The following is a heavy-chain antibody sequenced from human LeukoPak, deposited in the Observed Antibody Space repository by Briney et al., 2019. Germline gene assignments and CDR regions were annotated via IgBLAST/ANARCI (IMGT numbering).Heavy chain of an antibody. V-gene: IGHV3-30*02. CDR2: LRYDGNNK. CDR3: ARPYYYDSSGYPY. J-gene: IGHJ4*02. CDR1: GFTFSSYG. D-gene: IGHD3-22*01. Sequence: GGSLRLSCAASGFTFSSYGMHWVRQAPGKGLEWVAFLRYDGNNKYYADSVKGRFTISRDTSKNTLFLQMNSLRAEDTALYYCARPYYYDSSGYPYWGQGTLVTVSS.